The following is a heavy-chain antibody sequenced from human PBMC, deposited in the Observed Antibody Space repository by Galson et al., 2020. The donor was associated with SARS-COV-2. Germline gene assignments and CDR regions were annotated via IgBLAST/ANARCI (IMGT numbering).Heavy chain of an antibody. Sequence: SETLSLTCAVHGGSFSDYDYNWIRQPPGKGLEWIGEINHSGSTNYNPALKSRVTISVDTSKNQISLKLSSVTAADTAVYFCARGKRIQLYENFYYYYYGMDVWGQGTTVTVSS. V-gene: IGHV4-34*01. CDR1: GGSFSDYD. CDR3: ARGKRIQLYENFYYYYYGMDV. D-gene: IGHD1-1*01. CDR2: INHSGST. J-gene: IGHJ6*02.